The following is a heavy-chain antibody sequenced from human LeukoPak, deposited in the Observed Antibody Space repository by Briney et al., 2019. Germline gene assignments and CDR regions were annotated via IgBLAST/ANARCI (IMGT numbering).Heavy chain of an antibody. V-gene: IGHV4-38-2*01. D-gene: IGHD6-13*01. Sequence: SETLSLTCAVSGYSISSSYYWGWIRQPPGKGLEWIGSIYHSGSTYYNPSLKSRVTISVDTSKNQFSLKLSSVTAADTAVYYCARGPGQQLVRFDYRGQGPLVTVSS. CDR2: IYHSGST. CDR1: GYSISSSYY. CDR3: ARGPGQQLVRFDY. J-gene: IGHJ4*02.